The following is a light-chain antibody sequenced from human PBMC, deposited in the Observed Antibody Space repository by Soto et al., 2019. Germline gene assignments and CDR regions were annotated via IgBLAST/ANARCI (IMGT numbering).Light chain of an antibody. J-gene: IGKJ1*01. V-gene: IGKV1-27*01. Sequence: DIQMTQSPSSLSASVGDRVTITCRASQDISNYLAWYQQKPGKVPKLLIYGAPTLHSGVPSRFSGSGSGTEFTLTISSLQPDDFATYYCQQYNSYWTFGQGTKVDIK. CDR3: QQYNSYWT. CDR1: QDISNY. CDR2: GAP.